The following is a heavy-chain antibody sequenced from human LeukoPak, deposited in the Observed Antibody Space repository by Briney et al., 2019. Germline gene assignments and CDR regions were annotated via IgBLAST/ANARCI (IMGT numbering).Heavy chain of an antibody. CDR3: ARDLEALRYFDWLLKPFDY. CDR2: INAGNGNT. J-gene: IGHJ4*02. CDR1: GYTLTSYA. Sequence: GASVKVSCKASGYTLTSYALHWVRQAPGQRLEWMGWINAGNGNTKYSQKFQGRVTITRDTSASTAYMELSSLRSEDTAVYYCARDLEALRYFDWLLKPFDYWGQGTLVTVSS. V-gene: IGHV1-3*01. D-gene: IGHD3-9*01.